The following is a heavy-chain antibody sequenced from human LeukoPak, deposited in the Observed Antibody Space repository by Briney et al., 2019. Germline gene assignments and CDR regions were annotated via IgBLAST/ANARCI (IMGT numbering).Heavy chain of an antibody. CDR3: ASVALRSYYFDY. J-gene: IGHJ4*02. Sequence: GASVKLSCKASGGTFSSYAISWVRQAPGQGLEWMGGIIPIFGTANYAQKFQGRVTITADESTSTAYMELSSLRSEDTAVYYCASVALRSYYFDYWGQGTLVTVSS. CDR2: IIPIFGTA. D-gene: IGHD1-26*01. V-gene: IGHV1-69*01. CDR1: GGTFSSYA.